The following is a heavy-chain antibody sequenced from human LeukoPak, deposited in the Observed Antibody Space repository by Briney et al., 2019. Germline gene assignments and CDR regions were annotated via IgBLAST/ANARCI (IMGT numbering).Heavy chain of an antibody. CDR2: ISGSGGST. Sequence: GGSLRLSCAASGFTFSSYAMTWVRQAPGKGLEWVSSISGSGGSTYYADSVKGRFTISRDNSKNTLYVQMDSLRAEDTAVYYCAKDTGYCTGGSCSSGYNWFDPWGQGTLVTVSS. D-gene: IGHD2-15*01. V-gene: IGHV3-23*01. CDR3: AKDTGYCTGGSCSSGYNWFDP. J-gene: IGHJ5*02. CDR1: GFTFSSYA.